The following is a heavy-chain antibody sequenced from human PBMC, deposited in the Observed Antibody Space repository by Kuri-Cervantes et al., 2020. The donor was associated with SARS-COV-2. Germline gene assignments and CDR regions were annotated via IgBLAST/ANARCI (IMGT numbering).Heavy chain of an antibody. V-gene: IGHV4-39*01. CDR3: ARQSVVASDD. D-gene: IGHD2-15*01. Sequence: SETLSLTCTVSGGSISSSSYYWGWIRQPPGKGLEWIGSIYYSGSTYYNPSLKSRVTISVDTSKNQFSLKLSSVTAADTAEYYCARQSVVASDDWGQGTSVTVSS. CDR2: IYYSGST. CDR1: GGSISSSSYY. J-gene: IGHJ4*02.